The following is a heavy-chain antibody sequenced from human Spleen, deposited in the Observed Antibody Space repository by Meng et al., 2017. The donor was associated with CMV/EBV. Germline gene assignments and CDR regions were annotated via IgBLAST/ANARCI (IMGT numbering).Heavy chain of an antibody. CDR2: IDPNSGGT. V-gene: IGHV1-2*02. CDR3: ARGLDSVPAGTPYYYYGMDV. J-gene: IGHJ6*02. D-gene: IGHD2-2*01. CDR1: GYTFTGYY. Sequence: ASVKVSCKASGYTFTGYYMHWVRQAPGQGLEWMGWIDPNSGGTKYAQKFPDRVTMTRDTSITTVYMELSRLRSDDTAVYYCARGLDSVPAGTPYYYYGMDVWGQGTTVTVSS.